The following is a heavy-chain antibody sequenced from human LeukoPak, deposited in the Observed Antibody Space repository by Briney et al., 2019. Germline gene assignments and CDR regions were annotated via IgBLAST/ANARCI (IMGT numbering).Heavy chain of an antibody. CDR1: GYGFTSYW. Sequence: GEALQISSKGSGYGFTSYWIGWVRPLPGKGREWMGIIYPGDSDTRYSPSFQGQVTISADKSISTAYLQWSSLKASDTAMYYCATHVGISEFDYWGQGTLVTVSS. CDR3: ATHVGISEFDY. V-gene: IGHV5-51*01. CDR2: IYPGDSDT. J-gene: IGHJ4*02. D-gene: IGHD7-27*01.